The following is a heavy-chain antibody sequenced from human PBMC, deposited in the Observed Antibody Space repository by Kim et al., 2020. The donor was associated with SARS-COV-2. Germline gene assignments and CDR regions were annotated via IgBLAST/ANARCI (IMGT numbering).Heavy chain of an antibody. CDR2: MWYDGSNK. V-gene: IGHV3-33*06. Sequence: GGSLRLSCAASGFTFSSYGMHWVRQAPGKGLEWVAVMWYDGSNKYYADSVKGRFTISRDNSKNTLYLQMNSLRAEDTAVYYCAKDRSIAAAGGSDYWGQG. J-gene: IGHJ4*02. CDR3: AKDRSIAAAGGSDY. D-gene: IGHD6-13*01. CDR1: GFTFSSYG.